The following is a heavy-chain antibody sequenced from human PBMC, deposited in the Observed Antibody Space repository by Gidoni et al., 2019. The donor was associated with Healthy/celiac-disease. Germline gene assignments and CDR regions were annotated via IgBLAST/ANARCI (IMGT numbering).Heavy chain of an antibody. CDR3: ARGSSGYYGYDY. Sequence: QVQLVQSGAEVKKPGASVTVSCKASAYTFTSYDINWVRQATGKGLEWMGWMNPNSGNTGYEKKFQGRVTMTRNTAISTAYMELSSLRYEDTAVYYCARGSSGYYGYDYWGQGTLVTVSS. J-gene: IGHJ4*02. D-gene: IGHD3-22*01. V-gene: IGHV1-8*01. CDR2: MNPNSGNT. CDR1: AYTFTSYD.